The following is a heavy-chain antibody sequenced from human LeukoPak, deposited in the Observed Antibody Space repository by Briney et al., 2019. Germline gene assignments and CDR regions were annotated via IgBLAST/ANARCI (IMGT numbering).Heavy chain of an antibody. CDR1: GGTFSSYA. J-gene: IGHJ5*02. CDR3: ASSSTRENNRLCWFDP. D-gene: IGHD1/OR15-1a*01. Sequence: SVNVSGKASGGTFSSYAISWVRQAPGQGLEGMGRIIPIFGKANYAQKFQGRVTITTDESTSTAYMELSSLRSEDTAVYYCASSSTRENNRLCWFDPWGQGTLVTVSS. CDR2: IIPIFGKA. V-gene: IGHV1-69*05.